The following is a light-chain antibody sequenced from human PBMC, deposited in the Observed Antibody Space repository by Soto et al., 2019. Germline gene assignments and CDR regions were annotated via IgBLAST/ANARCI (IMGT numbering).Light chain of an antibody. Sequence: EIVMTQSPATLSVSPGERATLSCRASHRVSSYLAWYQQRPGQAPRLLIYGASTRATGIPARFSGSGSGTDFTLTISSLQPEDFATYYCQQSYSTPRTVGQGTKVDIK. CDR2: GAS. CDR1: HRVSSY. J-gene: IGKJ1*01. CDR3: QQSYSTPRT. V-gene: IGKV3-15*01.